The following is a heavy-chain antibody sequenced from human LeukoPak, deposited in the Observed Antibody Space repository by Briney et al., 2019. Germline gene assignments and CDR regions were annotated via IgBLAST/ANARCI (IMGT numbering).Heavy chain of an antibody. CDR2: INTGNGNT. CDR3: VKGIAVAGIHFFDY. V-gene: IGHV1-3*04. CDR1: GYTFTNYA. J-gene: IGHJ4*02. D-gene: IGHD6-19*01. Sequence: EASVKVSCKASGYTFTNYAVNWVRQAPGQRLEWMGWINTGNGNTKYSQKFQGRVTITRDTSATTAYMELSSLRSEDTALYYCVKGIAVAGIHFFDYWGQGTLVIVSS.